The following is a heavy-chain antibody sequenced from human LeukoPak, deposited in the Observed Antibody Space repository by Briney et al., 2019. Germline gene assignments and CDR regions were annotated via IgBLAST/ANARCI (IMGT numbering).Heavy chain of an antibody. Sequence: ASVKVSCKASGYTFTSYYMYWVRQAPGQGLEWMGIINPSGGSTSYAQKFQGRVTMTRDTSTSTVYMELSSLRSEDTAVYYCARDRGSSSWYSTGFNYWGQGTLVTVSS. CDR2: INPSGGST. D-gene: IGHD6-13*01. J-gene: IGHJ4*02. CDR3: ARDRGSSSWYSTGFNY. V-gene: IGHV1-46*01. CDR1: GYTFTSYY.